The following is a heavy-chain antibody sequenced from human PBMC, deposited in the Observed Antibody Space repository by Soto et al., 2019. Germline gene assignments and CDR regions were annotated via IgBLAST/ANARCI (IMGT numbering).Heavy chain of an antibody. CDR3: ARSHSSSGVYFDY. CDR2: IYYSGST. V-gene: IGHV4-28*01. J-gene: IGHJ4*02. D-gene: IGHD3-10*01. Sequence: PSETLSLTCAVSGYSISSSNWWGWIRQPPGKGLEWIGYIYYSGSTYYNPSLKSRVTMSVDTSKNQFSLKLSAVTAVDTAVYYCARSHSSSGVYFDYWGQGTLVTVPQ. CDR1: GYSISSSNW.